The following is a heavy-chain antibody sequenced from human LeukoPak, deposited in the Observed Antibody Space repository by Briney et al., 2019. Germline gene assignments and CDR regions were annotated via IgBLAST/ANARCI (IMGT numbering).Heavy chain of an antibody. J-gene: IGHJ6*03. Sequence: GGSLRLSCVASGFTFSTYWMYWVRQAPGKGLVWVSRINTDGGSTSYADSVKGRFTISRDNAKNTLYLQLNGLRADDTAVYYCARDGKGPYYYYYYYMDVWGKGTTVTVSS. V-gene: IGHV3-74*01. CDR1: GFTFSTYW. CDR2: INTDGGST. D-gene: IGHD4-23*01. CDR3: ARDGKGPYYYYYYYMDV.